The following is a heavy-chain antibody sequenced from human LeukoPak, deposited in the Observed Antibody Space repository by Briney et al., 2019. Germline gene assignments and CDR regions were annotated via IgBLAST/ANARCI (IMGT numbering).Heavy chain of an antibody. CDR3: ARGIAAAATFDY. CDR1: GYTLTDYY. D-gene: IGHD6-13*01. V-gene: IGHV1-69-2*01. J-gene: IGHJ4*02. Sequence: ASVKVSCKVSGYTLTDYYMHWVQQAPGKGLEWMGLVDPEDGETIYAEKFQGRVTITADTSTDTAYMELSSLRSEDTAVYYCARGIAAAATFDYWGQGTLVTVSS. CDR2: VDPEDGET.